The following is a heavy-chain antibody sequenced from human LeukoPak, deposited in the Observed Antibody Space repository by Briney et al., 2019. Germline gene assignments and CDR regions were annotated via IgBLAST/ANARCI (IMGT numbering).Heavy chain of an antibody. V-gene: IGHV3-53*01. D-gene: IGHD1-26*01. Sequence: PGGSLRLSCAVSGFTFSNYAMSWVRQAPGKGLEWVSVIYSGGSTYYADSVKGRFTISRDNSKNTLYLQMNSLRAEDTAVYYCARGKWELLLYYYYYMDVWGKGTTVTVSS. CDR1: GFTFSNYA. J-gene: IGHJ6*03. CDR2: IYSGGST. CDR3: ARGKWELLLYYYYYMDV.